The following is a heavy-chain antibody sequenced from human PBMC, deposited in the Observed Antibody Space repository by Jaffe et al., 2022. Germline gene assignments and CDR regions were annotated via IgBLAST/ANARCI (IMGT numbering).Heavy chain of an antibody. CDR1: GGTFSSYA. D-gene: IGHD3-3*01. CDR3: ARDNMYYDFWSGYTTGGGLFDY. J-gene: IGHJ4*02. Sequence: QVQLVQSGAEVKKPGSSVKVSCKASGGTFSSYAISWVRQAPGQGLEWMGGIIPIFGTANYAQKFQGRVTITADESTSTAYMELSSLRSEDTAVYYCARDNMYYDFWSGYTTGGGLFDYWGQGTLVTVSS. V-gene: IGHV1-69*01. CDR2: IIPIFGTA.